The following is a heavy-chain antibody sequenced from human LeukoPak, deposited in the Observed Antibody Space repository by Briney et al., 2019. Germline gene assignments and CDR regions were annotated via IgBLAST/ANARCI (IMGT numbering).Heavy chain of an antibody. CDR3: AKVRSSSWFDAFDI. CDR1: GFTFDDYA. CDR2: ISWNSGSI. D-gene: IGHD6-13*01. V-gene: IGHV3-9*01. J-gene: IGHJ3*02. Sequence: GRSLRLSCAASGFTFDDYAMHWVRQAPGKGLEWVSGISWNSGSIGYADSVKGRFTISRDNSKNTLYLQMNSLRAEDTAVYYCAKVRSSSWFDAFDIWGQGTMVTVSS.